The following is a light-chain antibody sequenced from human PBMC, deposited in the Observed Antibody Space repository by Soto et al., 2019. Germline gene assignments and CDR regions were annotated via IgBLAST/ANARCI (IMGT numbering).Light chain of an antibody. CDR1: QSLSSSY. V-gene: IGKV3-20*01. CDR2: AAS. Sequence: EIVLTQFSGTLSLSPGERATLSCRPSQSLSSSYLVWYQQKPGQAPRLLIYAASRSATGISDRFSGSGSATEYTLTISRLEPKDSAVYYCQQQGTFGQGTKLEIK. CDR3: QQQGT. J-gene: IGKJ2*01.